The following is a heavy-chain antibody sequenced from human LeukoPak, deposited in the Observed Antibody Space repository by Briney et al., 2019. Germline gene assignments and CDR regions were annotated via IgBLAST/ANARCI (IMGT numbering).Heavy chain of an antibody. Sequence: PSETLSLTCTVSGGSISSYYWSWIRQPREKGLEWIGYIYYSGSTNYNPSLKSRVTISVDTSKNQFSLKLSSVTAADTAVYYCASYGSGSYYDNWFDPWGQGTLVTVSS. V-gene: IGHV4-59*01. CDR3: ASYGSGSYYDNWFDP. D-gene: IGHD3-10*01. J-gene: IGHJ5*02. CDR2: IYYSGST. CDR1: GGSISSYY.